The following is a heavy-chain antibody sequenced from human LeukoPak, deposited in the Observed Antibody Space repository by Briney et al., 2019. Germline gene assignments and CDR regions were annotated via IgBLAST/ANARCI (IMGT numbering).Heavy chain of an antibody. CDR1: GGSISTYY. CDR3: ARENSNRWYLDY. Sequence: PSETLSLTCTVSGGSISTYYWSWIRQPPGKGLEWIGYIYNSGSTNYNPSLKSRVTISVDTSKNQFSLKLSSVTAADTAVYYCARENSNRWYLDYWGQGSLVSVSS. D-gene: IGHD6-13*01. V-gene: IGHV4-59*01. J-gene: IGHJ4*02. CDR2: IYNSGST.